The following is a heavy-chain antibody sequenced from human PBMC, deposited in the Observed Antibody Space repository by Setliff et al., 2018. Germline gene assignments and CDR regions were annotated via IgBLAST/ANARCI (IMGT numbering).Heavy chain of an antibody. CDR2: INHSGST. D-gene: IGHD6-13*01. J-gene: IGHJ1*01. Sequence: PSETLSLTCAVYGGSFSGYYWSWIRQPPGKGLEWIGEINHSGSTNYNPSLKSRVTISVDTSKNQISLKLSSVTAADTAVYYCARGGRYSSSRYFTEYFQDWGQGTLVTVSS. V-gene: IGHV4-34*01. CDR1: GGSFSGYY. CDR3: ARGGRYSSSRYFTEYFQD.